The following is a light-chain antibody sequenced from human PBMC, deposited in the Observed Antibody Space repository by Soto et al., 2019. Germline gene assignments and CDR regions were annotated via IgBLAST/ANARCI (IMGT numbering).Light chain of an antibody. V-gene: IGKV1-5*01. Sequence: DIKLTHSPGTRCLSPWERATLSGGASQSISSRLAWYHQKPGKAPKLLIYDASSMESGTPARFSGSGSGTEFTLTISSLQPDDFAADYCHQYNSSSPTFGQGTKVDIK. J-gene: IGKJ1*01. CDR3: HQYNSSSPT. CDR2: DAS. CDR1: QSISSR.